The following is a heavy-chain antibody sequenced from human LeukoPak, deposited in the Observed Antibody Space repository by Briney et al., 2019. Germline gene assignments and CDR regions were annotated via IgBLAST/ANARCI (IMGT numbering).Heavy chain of an antibody. CDR3: ARDYASDY. Sequence: GGSLRLSCAASGFTFSRYEMNWVRQAPGRGLEWVSYISRSGDTIYFADSVKGRFTISRDNAKNSLYLQMSSLRAEDTAVYYCARDYASDYWGQGTLVTVSS. V-gene: IGHV3-48*03. D-gene: IGHD3-10*01. CDR2: ISRSGDTI. J-gene: IGHJ4*02. CDR1: GFTFSRYE.